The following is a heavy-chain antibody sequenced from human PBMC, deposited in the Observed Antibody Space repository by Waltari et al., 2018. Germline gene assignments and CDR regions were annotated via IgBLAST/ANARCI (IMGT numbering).Heavy chain of an antibody. CDR3: ARARSGKVHYFDY. D-gene: IGHD3-3*01. CDR1: GSSLSTSGVG. CDR2: IYWNDDK. V-gene: IGHV2-5*01. Sequence: QITLKESGPTLVKPTQTLTLTCTFSGSSLSTSGVGVGWIRQPPGKALEWLALIYWNDDKRYSPSLKSRSTITKDTVKNQVVLTKNNMDPVDTATYSCARARSGKVHYFDYWGQGTLVTVSS. J-gene: IGHJ4*02.